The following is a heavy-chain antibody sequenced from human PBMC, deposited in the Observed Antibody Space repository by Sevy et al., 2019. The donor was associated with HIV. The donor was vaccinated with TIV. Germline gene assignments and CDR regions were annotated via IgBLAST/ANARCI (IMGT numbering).Heavy chain of an antibody. V-gene: IGHV3-7*01. D-gene: IGHD6-13*01. J-gene: IGHJ4*02. CDR2: ISQGGSEE. CDR3: ARFVSLGY. Sequence: GGSLRLSCAASGFTFSSSSMTWVHQAPGKGLEWVATISQGGSEEYYVDSVKGRFTISRDNAKNSLYLQMNSLSAVDTAMYFCARFVSLGYWGQGTLVTVSS. CDR1: GFTFSSSS.